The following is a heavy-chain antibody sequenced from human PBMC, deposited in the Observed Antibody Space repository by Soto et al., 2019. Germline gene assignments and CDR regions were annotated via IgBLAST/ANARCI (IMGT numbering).Heavy chain of an antibody. CDR1: GFTFGSYS. Sequence: PGGSLRLSCAACGFTFGSYSVNWVRQAPGKGREWVSYISSSSSTIYYADSVKGRFTISRDNAKNSLYLQMNSLRAEDTAVYYCARIGRLRWGDYWGQGTLVTVSS. V-gene: IGHV3-48*01. CDR3: ARIGRLRWGDY. CDR2: ISSSSSTI. D-gene: IGHD4-17*01. J-gene: IGHJ4*02.